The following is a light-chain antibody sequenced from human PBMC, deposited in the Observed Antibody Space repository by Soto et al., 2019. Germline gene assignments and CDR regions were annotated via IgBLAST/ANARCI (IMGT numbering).Light chain of an antibody. CDR2: EVS. Sequence: QSVLTQPASVSWSPGQSVTISCTGTSSDVGPYKYVSWYQQHPGKAPKLMIYEVSNRPSGVSNRFSGSKSGNTASLTISGLQADDEADYYCNSYAGDIIRFVFGTGTKVTVL. CDR3: NSYAGDIIRFV. CDR1: SSDVGPYKY. V-gene: IGLV2-14*01. J-gene: IGLJ1*01.